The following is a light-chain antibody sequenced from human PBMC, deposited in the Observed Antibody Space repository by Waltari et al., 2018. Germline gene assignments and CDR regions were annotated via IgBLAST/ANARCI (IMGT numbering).Light chain of an antibody. V-gene: IGLV1-44*01. CDR1: RNNVGSYV. CDR2: GNA. CDR3: SPWDFSLSVL. J-gene: IGLJ3*02. Sequence: QYALTQEASVSGTVGRKVTISCTGKRNNVGSYVVCWYQQLSHGAPTTVMGGNALPSVIPDRFSGPKSWTTASLSISRLQPEADAYYSFSPWDFSLSVLFGGGTKLPVL.